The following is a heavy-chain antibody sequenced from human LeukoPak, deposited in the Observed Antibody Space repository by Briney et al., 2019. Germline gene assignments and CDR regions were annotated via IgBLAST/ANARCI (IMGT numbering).Heavy chain of an antibody. CDR2: IYSDGST. V-gene: IGHV3-53*01. Sequence: GGSLRLSCAASGFTVSSNYMSWVRQAPGKGLEWVSVIYSDGSTYYADSVKGRFTISRDNAKNSLFLQMSSLRADDTAIYYCARAGELRYMDVWGKGTAVTVSS. CDR3: ARAGELRYMDV. D-gene: IGHD3-16*01. CDR1: GFTVSSNY. J-gene: IGHJ6*03.